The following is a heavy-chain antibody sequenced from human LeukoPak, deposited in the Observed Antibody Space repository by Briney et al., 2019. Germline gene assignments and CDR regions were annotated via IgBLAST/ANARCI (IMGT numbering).Heavy chain of an antibody. V-gene: IGHV3-23*01. D-gene: IGHD6-19*01. CDR2: ISGSGGTT. J-gene: IGHJ4*02. CDR1: GFTFSNHA. Sequence: PGGSLRLSCGASGFTFSNHAMAWVRQAPGKGLEWVSGISGSGGTTDFADSVRGRFTISKDNFRNTLYVQMKSLRAEDTAVYYCAKYSSASFVGYVDFWGQGSLVTVSS. CDR3: AKYSSASFVGYVDF.